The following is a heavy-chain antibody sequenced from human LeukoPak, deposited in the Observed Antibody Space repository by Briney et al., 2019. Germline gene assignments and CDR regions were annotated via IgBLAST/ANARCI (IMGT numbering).Heavy chain of an antibody. J-gene: IGHJ6*02. Sequence: GGSPRLSCAASGFTVSSNYMSWVRQAPGKGPEWVSVIYSGGSTYYADSVKGRFTISRDNSKNTLYLRMNSLRAEDTAVYYCARDANYYGSGSYPYYGMDVWGQGTTVTVSS. CDR3: ARDANYYGSGSYPYYGMDV. CDR1: GFTVSSNY. V-gene: IGHV3-66*01. D-gene: IGHD3-10*01. CDR2: IYSGGST.